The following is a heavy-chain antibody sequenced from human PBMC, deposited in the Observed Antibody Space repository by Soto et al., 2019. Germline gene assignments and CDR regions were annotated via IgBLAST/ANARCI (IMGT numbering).Heavy chain of an antibody. V-gene: IGHV4-31*03. D-gene: IGHD6-13*01. J-gene: IGHJ6*02. Sequence: QVQLQESGPGLVKPSQTLSLTCTVSGGSISSGGYYWSWIRQHPGKGLEWIGYIYYSGSTYYNPSLKSRFTIAVDTSKNQSSMKLSSVTAADTAVYYCARDDGSSWPGGGWYYYGMDVWGQGTTVTVSS. CDR3: ARDDGSSWPGGGWYYYGMDV. CDR1: GGSISSGGYY. CDR2: IYYSGST.